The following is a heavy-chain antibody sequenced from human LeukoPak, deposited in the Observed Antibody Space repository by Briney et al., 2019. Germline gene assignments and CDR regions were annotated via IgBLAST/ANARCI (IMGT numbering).Heavy chain of an antibody. CDR2: INGDGSST. D-gene: IGHD6-25*01. V-gene: IGHV3-74*01. Sequence: GGSLRLSCAASGFTFSSYWVHWVRQAPGKGRMWVSLINGDGSSTSYADSVKGRFAISRDNAKNTLYLQMTSLRVEDTAVYYCAAVVRSGSPFDYWGQGTLVTVSS. CDR3: AAVVRSGSPFDY. CDR1: GFTFSSYW. J-gene: IGHJ4*02.